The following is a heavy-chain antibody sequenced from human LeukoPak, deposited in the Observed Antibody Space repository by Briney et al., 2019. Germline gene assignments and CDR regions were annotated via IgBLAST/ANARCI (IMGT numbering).Heavy chain of an antibody. CDR2: ISGSGETT. CDR3: ARADQQWLVRFDY. D-gene: IGHD6-19*01. Sequence: GGSLRLSCAASGFTFSSYAMSWVRQAPGKGLEWVSSISGSGETTFYADSVKGPFTISRDNAKNSLYLQMNSLRAEDTAVYYCARADQQWLVRFDYWGQGTLVTVSS. J-gene: IGHJ4*02. V-gene: IGHV3-23*01. CDR1: GFTFSSYA.